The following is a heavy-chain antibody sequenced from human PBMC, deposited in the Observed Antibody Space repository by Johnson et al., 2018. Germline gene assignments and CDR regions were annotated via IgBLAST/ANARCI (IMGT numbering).Heavy chain of an antibody. CDR2: ISYDGSNK. J-gene: IGHJ3*02. Sequence: QVQLVESGGGVVQPGRSLRLSCAASGFTFSSYGMHWARQAPGKGLEWVAVISYDGSNKYYADSVTGRFTISRDNSKNTLCLQMNSLRAEDTAVYYCAKHPHDYDERGDAFDIWGQGTMFTVAS. CDR1: GFTFSSYG. V-gene: IGHV3-30*18. D-gene: IGHD4/OR15-4a*01. CDR3: AKHPHDYDERGDAFDI.